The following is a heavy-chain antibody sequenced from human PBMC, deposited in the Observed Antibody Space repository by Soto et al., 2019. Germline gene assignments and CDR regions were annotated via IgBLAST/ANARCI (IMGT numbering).Heavy chain of an antibody. J-gene: IGHJ4*02. D-gene: IGHD2-2*01. CDR3: ATRYCTSTNCYSFDY. V-gene: IGHV3-21*01. CDR2: ISSSSSHI. Sequence: GGSLRLSCAASGFTFSSYSMNWVRQAPGKGLEWVSSISSSSSHIFYADSVKGRLTISRDNAKNSLYLQMNSLRAEDTAVYYCATRYCTSTNCYSFDYWGPGVLVTVSS. CDR1: GFTFSSYS.